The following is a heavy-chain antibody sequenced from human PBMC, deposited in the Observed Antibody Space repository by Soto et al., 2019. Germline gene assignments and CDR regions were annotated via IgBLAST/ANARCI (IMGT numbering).Heavy chain of an antibody. J-gene: IGHJ6*02. D-gene: IGHD3-22*01. CDR3: ASFTYYYDSSGYYGRLDYYYGMDV. CDR1: GFTFSSYW. CDR2: INSDGSST. V-gene: IGHV3-74*01. Sequence: GGSLRLSCAASGFTFSSYWMHWVRQAQGKGLVRVSRINSDGSSTSCADSVKGRFTISRDNAKNTLYLQMNSLRAEDTAVYYCASFTYYYDSSGYYGRLDYYYGMDVWGQGTTVTVSS.